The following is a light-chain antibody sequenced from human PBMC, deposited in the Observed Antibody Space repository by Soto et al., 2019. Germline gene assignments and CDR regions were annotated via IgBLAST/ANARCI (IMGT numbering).Light chain of an antibody. V-gene: IGKV1-5*01. Sequence: DIQMTQSPSTLSTSVGDRVTITCRASQSISSWLAWYQQKPGKAPKLLIYDASSLESGVPSRFSGNASGTEFTLTISCLQPDDVVTYDGQQYNTYSRTFGQGTKVEIK. J-gene: IGKJ1*01. CDR1: QSISSW. CDR2: DAS. CDR3: QQYNTYSRT.